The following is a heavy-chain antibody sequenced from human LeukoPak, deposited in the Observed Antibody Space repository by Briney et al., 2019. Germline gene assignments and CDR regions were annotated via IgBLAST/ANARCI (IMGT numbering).Heavy chain of an antibody. Sequence: GRSLRLSCAASGFTFDDYAMHWVRQAPGKGLEWVSGISWNSGSIGYADSVKGRFTISRDNAKNSLYLQMNSLRAEDMALYYCAKDIRWELLHAFDTWGQGTMVTVSS. V-gene: IGHV3-9*03. CDR3: AKDIRWELLHAFDT. CDR2: ISWNSGSI. CDR1: GFTFDDYA. J-gene: IGHJ3*02. D-gene: IGHD1-26*01.